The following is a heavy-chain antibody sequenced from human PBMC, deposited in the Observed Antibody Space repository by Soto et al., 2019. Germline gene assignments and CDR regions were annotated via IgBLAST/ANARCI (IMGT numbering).Heavy chain of an antibody. CDR1: GGSLSSSSYY. Sequence: SETLSLTCTVSGGSLSSSSYYWGWIRQTPGKGLEWIGNIYYNGNTYYNPSLKSRVTISLITSKNQFSLNLTSVTAADTAVYYCAKCGYSFTYLPFDSWGQGTLVTVSS. CDR2: IYYNGNT. J-gene: IGHJ4*02. D-gene: IGHD5-18*01. V-gene: IGHV4-39*01. CDR3: AKCGYSFTYLPFDS.